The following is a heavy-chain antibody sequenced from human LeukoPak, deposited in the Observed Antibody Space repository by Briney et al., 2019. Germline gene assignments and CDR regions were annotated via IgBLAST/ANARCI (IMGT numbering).Heavy chain of an antibody. D-gene: IGHD1-26*01. V-gene: IGHV3-9*01. CDR3: AKASGSYYWRNYFDY. Sequence: AGRSLRLSCAASGFTFDDYAMPWVRQAPGKGLEWVSGISWNSGSIGYADSVKGRFTISRDNAKNSLYLQMNSLRAEDTALYYCAKASGSYYWRNYFDYWGQGTLVTVSS. CDR1: GFTFDDYA. CDR2: ISWNSGSI. J-gene: IGHJ4*02.